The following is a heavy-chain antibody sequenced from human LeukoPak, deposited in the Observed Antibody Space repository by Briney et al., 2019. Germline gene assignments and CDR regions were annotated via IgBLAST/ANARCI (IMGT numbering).Heavy chain of an antibody. V-gene: IGHV3-30-3*01. CDR1: GFTFIGYA. CDR2: ISSDGTNK. D-gene: IGHD5-12*01. J-gene: IGHJ5*02. CDR3: AREREVATYYLDP. Sequence: PGGSLRLSCAASGFTFIGYAMHWVRQAPGKGLEWVAVISSDGTNKYYADSVKGRFTISRDNSKNALYLQMNSLRPEDTAVYYCAREREVATYYLDPWGQGTLVIVSS.